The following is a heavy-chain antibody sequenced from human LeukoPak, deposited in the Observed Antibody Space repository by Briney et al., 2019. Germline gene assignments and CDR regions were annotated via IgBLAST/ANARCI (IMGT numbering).Heavy chain of an antibody. J-gene: IGHJ6*02. CDR2: ISYDRIGK. CDR1: GFTFSIYG. Sequence: PGVSVSLLCGASGFTFSIYGTLCARRATGKGRECVAAISYDRIGKHYADSVGRSCTISRDNSKHTLYLQMNSLRAEDTAVYYCAVYYSFASKDVWGQGTTVTVSS. D-gene: IGHD2-15*01. CDR3: AVYYSFASKDV. V-gene: IGHV3-30*03.